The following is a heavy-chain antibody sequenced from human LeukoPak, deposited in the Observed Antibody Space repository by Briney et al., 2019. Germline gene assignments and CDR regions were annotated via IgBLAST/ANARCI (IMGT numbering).Heavy chain of an antibody. CDR1: GYTSTSYD. CDR2: ISAYTGNT. D-gene: IGHD6-19*01. CDR3: ARVKGIAVARPILNWFDP. V-gene: IGHV1-18*01. J-gene: IGHJ5*02. Sequence: ASVKVSCKSSGYTSTSYDISWVRQAPVQGLEWMGWISAYTGNTHYAQKLQGRVTMTTDTSTITAYMELRSLRSDDTAVYYCARVKGIAVARPILNWFDPWGQGTLVTVSS.